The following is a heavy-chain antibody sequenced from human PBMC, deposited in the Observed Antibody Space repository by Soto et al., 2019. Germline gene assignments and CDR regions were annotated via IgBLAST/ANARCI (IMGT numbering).Heavy chain of an antibody. V-gene: IGHV1-3*01. Sequence: ASVKVSCKASGYTFTSYAMHWVRQAPGQRLEWMGWINAGNGNTKYSQKFQGRVTITRDTSASTAYMELSSLRSEDTAVYYCARDSGLHGIFLDYWGQGTLVTVSS. CDR1: GYTFTSYA. CDR3: ARDSGLHGIFLDY. CDR2: INAGNGNT. J-gene: IGHJ4*02. D-gene: IGHD2-15*01.